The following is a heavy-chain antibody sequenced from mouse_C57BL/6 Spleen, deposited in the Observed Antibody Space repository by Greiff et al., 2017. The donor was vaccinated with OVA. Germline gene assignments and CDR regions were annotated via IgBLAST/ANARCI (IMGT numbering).Heavy chain of an antibody. V-gene: IGHV1-80*01. CDR2: IYPGDGDT. J-gene: IGHJ2*01. Sequence: QVQLQQSGAELVKPGASVKISCKASGYAFSSYWMNWVKQRPGKGLEWIGQIYPGDGDTNYNGKFKGKATLTADKSSSTAYMQLSSLTSEDSAVYFCARMDYYLYYFDYWGQGTTLTVSS. CDR3: ARMDYYLYYFDY. D-gene: IGHD1-1*01. CDR1: GYAFSSYW.